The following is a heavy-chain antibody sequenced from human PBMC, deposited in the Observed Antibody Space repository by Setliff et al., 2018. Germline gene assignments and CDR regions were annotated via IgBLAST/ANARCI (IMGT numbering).Heavy chain of an antibody. Sequence: PSETLSLTCTVSYSAISSYYWTWIRQPPGEGLEWIGYIFYTGTTKYNPSLRSRVTMSLDASRYQFSLRLNSVTATDTAVYYFARHSGFCSEITCYVMAVWGQGTTVTVSS. J-gene: IGHJ6*02. CDR2: IFYTGTT. V-gene: IGHV4-59*01. CDR1: YSAISSYY. D-gene: IGHD2-15*01. CDR3: ARHSGFCSEITCYVMAV.